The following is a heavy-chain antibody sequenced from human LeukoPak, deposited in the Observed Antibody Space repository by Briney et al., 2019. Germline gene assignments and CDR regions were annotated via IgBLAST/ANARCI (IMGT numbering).Heavy chain of an antibody. Sequence: GGSLRLSCAASGFTFSVYWMTWVRQAPGKGLEWVATIDQYGGQKNYVESVKGRFTISRDNAENSLFLQMNSLRADDTAVYYCATEVWFRADSWGQGTLVTVSS. CDR1: GFTFSVYW. V-gene: IGHV3-7*05. D-gene: IGHD3-10*01. CDR2: IDQYGGQK. J-gene: IGHJ4*02. CDR3: ATEVWFRADS.